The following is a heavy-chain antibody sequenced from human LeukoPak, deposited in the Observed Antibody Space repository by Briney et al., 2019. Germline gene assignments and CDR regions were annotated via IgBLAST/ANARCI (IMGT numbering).Heavy chain of an antibody. D-gene: IGHD4-17*01. CDR2: ISQSGGS. CDR3: ARVPNHLRPYHYIDV. Sequence: PSETLSLTCAVSGYSISSGYYWGWIRQSPGRGLEWIGSISQSGGSSYNPSLKSRVTISVDTSNNQFSLNLSSVTASDTAVYFCARVPNHLRPYHYIDVWGKGTTVIVSS. V-gene: IGHV4-38-2*01. CDR1: GYSISSGYY. J-gene: IGHJ6*03.